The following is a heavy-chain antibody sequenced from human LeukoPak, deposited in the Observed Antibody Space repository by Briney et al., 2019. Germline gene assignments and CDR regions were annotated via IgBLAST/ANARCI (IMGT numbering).Heavy chain of an antibody. CDR1: GYTLTELS. CDR2: ISAYNGNT. Sequence: ASVKVSCKVSGYTLTELSIHWVRQAPGQGLEWMGWISAYNGNTNYAQKLQGRVTMTTDTSTSTAYMELRSLRSDDTAVYYCARWYVSEATVTYNWFDPWGQGTLVTVSS. J-gene: IGHJ5*02. D-gene: IGHD4-17*01. CDR3: ARWYVSEATVTYNWFDP. V-gene: IGHV1-18*01.